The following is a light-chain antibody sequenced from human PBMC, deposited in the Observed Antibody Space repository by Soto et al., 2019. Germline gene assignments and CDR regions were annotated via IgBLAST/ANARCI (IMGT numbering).Light chain of an antibody. V-gene: IGKV3-15*01. Sequence: EIVMTQSPATLSVSPGERATLSCRASQSVSSNLAWYQQKPGQAPRLLIYGASTRATGIPARFSGSGSGTEFTLTISSLQPEDFATYFCHQASSFPLTFGGGTKVEVK. CDR2: GAS. CDR3: HQASSFPLT. J-gene: IGKJ4*01. CDR1: QSVSSN.